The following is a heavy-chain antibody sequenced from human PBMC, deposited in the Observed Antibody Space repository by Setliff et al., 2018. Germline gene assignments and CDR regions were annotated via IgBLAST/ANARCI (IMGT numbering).Heavy chain of an antibody. CDR2: INAGNGNT. CDR3: ARDLTSGHFWSGYLPLPSYYYMDV. Sequence: ASVKVSCKASGYTFTSYAMHWVRQAPGQRLEWMGWINAGNGNTKYSQKFQGRVTITRDTSANTAYMELSSLRSEDTAVYYCARDLTSGHFWSGYLPLPSYYYMDVWGKGTTVTVSS. J-gene: IGHJ6*03. D-gene: IGHD3-3*02. V-gene: IGHV1-3*01. CDR1: GYTFTSYA.